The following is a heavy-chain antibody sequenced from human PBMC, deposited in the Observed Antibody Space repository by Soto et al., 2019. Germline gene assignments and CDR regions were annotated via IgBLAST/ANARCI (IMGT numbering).Heavy chain of an antibody. V-gene: IGHV1-2*02. D-gene: IGHD3-10*01. CDR2: IGPASGDT. CDR3: GRGRSGQLVVFY. CDR1: GYTFTGHY. Sequence: ASVKVSCKASGYTFTGHYIHWVRQAPGQGPEWMGEIGPASGDTRYAQKFQGRVTMTRDTSITTVYMELNNLSPDDTAVYYCGRGRSGQLVVFYWGQGTPVTISS. J-gene: IGHJ4*02.